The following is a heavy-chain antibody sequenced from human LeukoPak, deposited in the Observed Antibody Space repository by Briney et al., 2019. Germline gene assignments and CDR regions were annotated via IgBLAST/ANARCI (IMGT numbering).Heavy chain of an antibody. CDR3: ARGGRYCSGGSCSNWFDP. CDR1: GGSFSGYY. CDR2: INYSGST. D-gene: IGHD2-15*01. Sequence: SETLSLTCAVYGGSFSGYYWSWIRQPPGKGLEWIGEINYSGSTNYNPSLKSRVTISVDTSKNQFSLKLSSVTAADTAVYYCARGGRYCSGGSCSNWFDPWGQGTLVTVSS. V-gene: IGHV4-34*01. J-gene: IGHJ5*02.